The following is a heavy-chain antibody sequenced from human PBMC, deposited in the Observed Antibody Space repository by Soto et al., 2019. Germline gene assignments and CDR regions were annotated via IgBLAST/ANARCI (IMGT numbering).Heavy chain of an antibody. J-gene: IGHJ4*02. CDR1: DASVWSDSYF. V-gene: IGHV4-61*01. Sequence: PSETLSLTCTVSDASVWSDSYFWTWIRQPPGKGLEWIAYISHTGDTNYNPSLKSRVTISIGTSRNQFSLTVTSVTAADTAVYFCARIVVGVTVDLWGQGSLVTV. CDR3: ARIVVGVTVDL. D-gene: IGHD1-26*01. CDR2: ISHTGDT.